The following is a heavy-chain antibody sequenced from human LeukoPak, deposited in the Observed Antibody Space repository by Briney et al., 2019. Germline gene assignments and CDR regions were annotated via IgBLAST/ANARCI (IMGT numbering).Heavy chain of an antibody. D-gene: IGHD5-18*01. Sequence: GGSLRLSCAASGFTFSSYAMSWVRQAPGKGLEWVSAISGSGGSTYYADSVKGRFTISRDNSKNTLYLQMDSLRAEDTAVYYFAKIPARGYSSYVWGQGTLVTVSS. CDR1: GFTFSSYA. V-gene: IGHV3-23*01. CDR3: AKIPARGYSSYV. J-gene: IGHJ4*02. CDR2: ISGSGGST.